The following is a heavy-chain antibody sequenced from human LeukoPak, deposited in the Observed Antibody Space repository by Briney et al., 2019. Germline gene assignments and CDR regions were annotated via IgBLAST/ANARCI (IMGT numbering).Heavy chain of an antibody. Sequence: RSSETLSLTCAVYGGSFSGYYWSWIRQPPGKGLEWIGEINHSGSTNYNPSLKSRVTISVDTSKNQFSLKLSSVTAADTAVYYCAREAAAGTGLVVGYFGYWGQGTLVTVSS. V-gene: IGHV4-34*01. CDR2: INHSGST. D-gene: IGHD6-13*01. CDR1: GGSFSGYY. CDR3: AREAAAGTGLVVGYFGY. J-gene: IGHJ4*02.